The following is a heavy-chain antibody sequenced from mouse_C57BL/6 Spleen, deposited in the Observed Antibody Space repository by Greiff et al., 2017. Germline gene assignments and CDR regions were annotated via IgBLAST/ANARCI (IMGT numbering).Heavy chain of an antibody. Sequence: EVQLQQPGPELVKPGASVKISCKASGYSFTGYYMNWVKQRPEQSLEWIGEIHPSTGGTTYNQKFKAKATLTVDKSSSTAYMQLNSLTSEDSAVYYCARSERRHIYFDVWGKGTTLTVSS. CDR3: ARSERRHIYFDV. CDR2: IHPSTGGT. D-gene: IGHD2-12*01. V-gene: IGHV1-42*01. CDR1: GYSFTGYY. J-gene: IGHJ2*01.